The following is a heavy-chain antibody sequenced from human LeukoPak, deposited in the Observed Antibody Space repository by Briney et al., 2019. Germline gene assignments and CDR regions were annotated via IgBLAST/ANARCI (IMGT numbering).Heavy chain of an antibody. V-gene: IGHV5-51*01. Sequence: GESLKISCKVSGYTFANYWIAWVRQMPGKGPEWMGNIYPGDSDTRYNPSFQGQVTISADKSTSTTYLRWSSLKASDTAMYYCARQVGVVVTATDYFDYWGQGTLVMVSS. J-gene: IGHJ4*02. CDR3: ARQVGVVVTATDYFDY. CDR1: GYTFANYW. D-gene: IGHD2-15*01. CDR2: IYPGDSDT.